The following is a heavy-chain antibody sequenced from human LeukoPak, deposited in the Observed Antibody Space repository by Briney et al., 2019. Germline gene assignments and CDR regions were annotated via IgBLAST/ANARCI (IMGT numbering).Heavy chain of an antibody. V-gene: IGHV3-30*18. CDR2: ISYDGRVK. J-gene: IGHJ5*01. CDR1: GLTFSSYG. D-gene: IGHD3-10*01. CDR3: AKESGITMVRGVTNNWFDS. Sequence: GGSLRLSCASSGLTFSSYGIHWVRQAPGKGLEWISVISYDGRVKYYEDSVKGRFTVSRDNSKNTLYLQMNSLRPEDTAVYYCAKESGITMVRGVTNNWFDSWGQGTLVTVSS.